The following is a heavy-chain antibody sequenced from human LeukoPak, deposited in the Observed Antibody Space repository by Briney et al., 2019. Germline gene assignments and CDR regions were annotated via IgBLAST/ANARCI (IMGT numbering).Heavy chain of an antibody. CDR1: RVTFSSYS. D-gene: IGHD3-22*01. CDR3: ARGRSSGYVD. V-gene: IGHV3-21*01. Sequence: GGSLRLSCAASRVTFSSYSMNWVRQAPGKGLEWVSSISSSSSYIYYADSVKGRFTISRDNAKNSLYLQMNSLRAEDTAVYYCARGRSSGYVDWGQGTLVTVSS. J-gene: IGHJ4*02. CDR2: ISSSSSYI.